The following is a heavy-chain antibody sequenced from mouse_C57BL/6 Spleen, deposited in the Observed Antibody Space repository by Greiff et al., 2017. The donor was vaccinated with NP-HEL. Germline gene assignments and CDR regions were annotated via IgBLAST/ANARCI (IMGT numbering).Heavy chain of an antibody. CDR1: GYTFTSYW. CDR2: IYPSDSET. V-gene: IGHV1-61*01. Sequence: QVQLQQPGAELVRPGSSVKLSCKASGYTFTSYWMDWVKQRPGQGLEWIGNIYPSDSETHYNQKFKDKATLTVDKSSSTAYMQLSSLTSEDSAVYYCARCVYGRARDYWGQGTSVTVSS. CDR3: ARCVYGRARDY. J-gene: IGHJ4*01. D-gene: IGHD1-1*01.